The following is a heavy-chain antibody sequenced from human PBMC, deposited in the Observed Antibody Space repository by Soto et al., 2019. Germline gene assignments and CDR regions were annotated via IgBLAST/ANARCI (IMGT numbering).Heavy chain of an antibody. CDR3: ARDGLLVVVIPYYYYGMDV. D-gene: IGHD2-15*01. V-gene: IGHV1-69*13. J-gene: IGHJ6*02. Sequence: GASVKVSCKASGCTFSSYAISWARQAPGPGPVGMGGSIPIFDTANYAQKFQGRVTITADESTSTAYMELSSLRSEDTAVYYCARDGLLVVVIPYYYYGMDVWRQGTTVTVSS. CDR2: SIPIFDTA. CDR1: GCTFSSYA.